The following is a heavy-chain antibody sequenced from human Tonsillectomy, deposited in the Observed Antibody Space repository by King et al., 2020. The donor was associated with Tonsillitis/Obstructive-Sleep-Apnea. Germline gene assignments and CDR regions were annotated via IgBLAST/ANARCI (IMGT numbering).Heavy chain of an antibody. CDR1: GFTFSSYA. Sequence: QLVQSGGGLVQPGGSLRLSCAASGFTFSSYAMSWVRQAPGKGLEWVSGISGSGGSTYYADSVKGRFTISRNNSKNTLYLQMNTLRAEDTAVYYCASHRGDSGDYPFDYWGQGTLVTVSS. CDR2: ISGSGGST. V-gene: IGHV3-23*04. CDR3: ASHRGDSGDYPFDY. D-gene: IGHD4-17*01. J-gene: IGHJ4*02.